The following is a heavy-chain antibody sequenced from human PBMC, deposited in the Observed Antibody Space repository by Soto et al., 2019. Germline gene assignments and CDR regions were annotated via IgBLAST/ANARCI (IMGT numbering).Heavy chain of an antibody. J-gene: IGHJ6*02. CDR1: GGSISSYY. D-gene: IGHD3-3*01. CDR3: ARLGYYYYYGVDV. CDR2: IYYSGST. V-gene: IGHV4-59*03. Sequence: QVQLQESGPGLVKPSETLSLTCGVSGGSISSYYWSWIRQPPGKGLEWIGYIYYSGSTKYNPSLKSRVTISVDTSKNQFSLKLSSVTAADTAVYYCARLGYYYYYGVDVWGQGTTVTVS.